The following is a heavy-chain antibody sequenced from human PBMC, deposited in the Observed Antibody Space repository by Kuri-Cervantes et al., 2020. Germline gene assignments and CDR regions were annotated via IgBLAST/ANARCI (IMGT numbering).Heavy chain of an antibody. V-gene: IGHV3-15*01. J-gene: IGHJ2*01. Sequence: GGSLRLSCAVSGGSISSSNWWSWVRPPPGKGLEWIGRIKSKTDGGTIDYAAPVKGRFIISRDDSDNTVYLQMNRLRTDDTAVYYFTSDPRINRFFDLWVRGSLVTVSS. D-gene: IGHD3-16*01. CDR1: GGSISSSNW. CDR2: IKSKTDGGTI. CDR3: TSDPRINRFFDL.